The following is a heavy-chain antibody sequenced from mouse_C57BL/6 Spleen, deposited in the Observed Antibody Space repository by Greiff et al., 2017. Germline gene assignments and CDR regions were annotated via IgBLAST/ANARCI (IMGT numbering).Heavy chain of an antibody. CDR3: VRSYDYDRSYWYVEV. V-gene: IGHV1-52*01. D-gene: IGHD2-4*01. J-gene: IGHJ1*03. CDR2: IDPSDSET. Sequence: QVQLQQPGAELVRPGSSVKLSCKASGYTFTSYWMHWVKQRPIQGLEWIGNIDPSDSETHYNQKFKDKATLTVDKSSRTAYMQLSSLTSEDSAVYYSVRSYDYDRSYWYVEVWGTGTTVTVSS. CDR1: GYTFTSYW.